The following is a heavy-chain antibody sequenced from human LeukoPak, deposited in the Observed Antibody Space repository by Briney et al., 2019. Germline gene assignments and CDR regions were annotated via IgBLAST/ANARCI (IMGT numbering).Heavy chain of an antibody. D-gene: IGHD3-10*01. V-gene: IGHV3-66*01. CDR3: ARGRVLLWFGEFNY. J-gene: IGHJ4*02. CDR2: IYTGGDT. Sequence: IYTGGDTYYADSVRGRFIISRNNSRNTLYLQMNSLRAEDTAVYYCARGRVLLWFGEFNYWGQGTLVTVSS.